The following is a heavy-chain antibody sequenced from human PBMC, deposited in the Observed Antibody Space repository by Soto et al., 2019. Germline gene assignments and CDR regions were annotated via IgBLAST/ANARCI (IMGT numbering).Heavy chain of an antibody. J-gene: IGHJ3*02. CDR1: GFTFSSYW. V-gene: IGHV3-74*01. Sequence: EVQLVESGGGLVQPGGSLRLSCAASGFTFSSYWMYWVRQAPEKGLVWVSHISSDGSRTSYADSVNGRFTISRDNAKNTVYLQTSSLRAEDTAVYYCARSSGYYAFDIWGQGTMVTVSS. D-gene: IGHD3-22*01. CDR2: ISSDGSRT. CDR3: ARSSGYYAFDI.